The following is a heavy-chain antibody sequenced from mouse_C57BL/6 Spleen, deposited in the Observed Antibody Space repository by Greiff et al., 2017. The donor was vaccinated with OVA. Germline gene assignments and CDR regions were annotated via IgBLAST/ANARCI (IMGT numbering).Heavy chain of an antibody. CDR1: GFSLTSYG. V-gene: IGHV2-2*01. J-gene: IGHJ2*01. Sequence: VKLMESGPGLVQPSQSLSITCTVSGFSLTSYGVHWVRQSPGKGLEWLGVIWSGGSTDYNAAFITRLSISKDNSKGQVFFKMNSLQADDTAIYYCARGGTTVGAGDYWGQGTTLTVSS. CDR2: IWSGGST. CDR3: ARGGTTVGAGDY. D-gene: IGHD1-1*01.